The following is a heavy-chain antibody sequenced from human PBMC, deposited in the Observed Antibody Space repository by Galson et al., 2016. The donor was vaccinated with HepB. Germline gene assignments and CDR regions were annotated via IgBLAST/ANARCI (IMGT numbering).Heavy chain of an antibody. CDR2: MSFDGSYK. J-gene: IGHJ4*02. CDR3: ARGGGTPGYFDY. Sequence: SLRLSCAASGFTFSRYAMHWVRQAPGKGLQWVPVMSFDGSYKYYADSVKGRFTISRDNSKNTLYLQMNSLITDDTAVYYCARGGGTPGYFDYWGQGTLVTVSS. V-gene: IGHV3-30-3*01. CDR1: GFTFSRYA.